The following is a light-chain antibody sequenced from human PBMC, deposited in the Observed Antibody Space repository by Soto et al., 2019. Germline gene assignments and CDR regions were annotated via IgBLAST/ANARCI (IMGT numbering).Light chain of an antibody. CDR2: EVS. Sequence: QSALTQPASVSGSPGQSITISCTGTSSDVGGYNYVSWYQQHPGKAPKVMIYEVSNRPSGVSNRFSGSKSGNTASLTISGLQAEDEADYYCSSYRNRNTYVFGTGTKLTVL. V-gene: IGLV2-14*01. CDR1: SSDVGGYNY. J-gene: IGLJ1*01. CDR3: SSYRNRNTYV.